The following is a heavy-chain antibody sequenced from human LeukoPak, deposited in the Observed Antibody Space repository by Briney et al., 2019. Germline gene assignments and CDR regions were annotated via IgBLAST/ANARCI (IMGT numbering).Heavy chain of an antibody. J-gene: IGHJ4*02. V-gene: IGHV3-23*01. CDR1: GFTFSSHA. Sequence: GGSLRLSCAASGFTFSSHAMNWVRQAPGKGLEGVSNISGRGGSTYYADSVKGRFTISRDNSKNTLYLQMNSLRAEDTAVYYCAKSVGGTGDPVDYWGQGTLVIVSA. D-gene: IGHD6-19*01. CDR3: AKSVGGTGDPVDY. CDR2: ISGRGGST.